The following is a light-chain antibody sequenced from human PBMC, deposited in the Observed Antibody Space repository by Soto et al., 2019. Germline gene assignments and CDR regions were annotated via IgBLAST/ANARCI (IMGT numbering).Light chain of an antibody. CDR2: GNS. CDR1: SSNIGAGYD. V-gene: IGLV1-40*01. J-gene: IGLJ1*01. CDR3: QSYDSSLSGFFV. Sequence: QSVLTQPPSVSGTPGQRVTISRTGSSSNIGAGYDVHWYQQLPGTAPKLLIYGNSNRPSGVPDRFSGSKSGTSASLAITGLQAEDEANYSRQSYDSSLSGFFVFGTGTKVTVL.